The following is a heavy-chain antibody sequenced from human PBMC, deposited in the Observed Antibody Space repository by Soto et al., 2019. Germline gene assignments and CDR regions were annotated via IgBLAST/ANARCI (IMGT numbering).Heavy chain of an antibody. D-gene: IGHD5-12*01. CDR2: IYYSGST. CDR1: GGSISSGGYY. CDR3: ARTWLNDAEYFQH. V-gene: IGHV4-31*03. J-gene: IGHJ1*01. Sequence: SETLSLTCTVSGGSISSGGYYWSWIRQHPGKGLEWIGYIYYSGSTYYNPSLKSRVTISVDTSKNQFSLKLSSVTAADTAVYYCARTWLNDAEYFQHWGQGTLVTGSS.